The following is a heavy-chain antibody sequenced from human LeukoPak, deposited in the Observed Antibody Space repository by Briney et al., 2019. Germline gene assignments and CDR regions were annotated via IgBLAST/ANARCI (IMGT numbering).Heavy chain of an antibody. Sequence: RSGGSLRLSCAASGITFSNAWMSWVRQAPGKGLEWVGRIKSKTDGGTTDYAAPVKGRFTISRDDSKNTLYLQMDSLKTEDTAVYYCTTRSIQLDYGMDVWGQGTTVTVSS. V-gene: IGHV3-15*01. CDR1: GITFSNAW. CDR3: TTRSIQLDYGMDV. D-gene: IGHD5-18*01. CDR2: IKSKTDGGTT. J-gene: IGHJ6*02.